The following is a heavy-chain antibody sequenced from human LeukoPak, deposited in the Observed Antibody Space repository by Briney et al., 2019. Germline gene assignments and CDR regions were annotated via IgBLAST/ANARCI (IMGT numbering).Heavy chain of an antibody. CDR3: ASGYSGSWYDYYYYYMDV. D-gene: IGHD6-13*01. CDR1: GGSISSSSYY. J-gene: IGHJ6*03. Sequence: SETLSLTCTVSGGSISSSSYYWGWIRQPPGKGLEWIGSIYYSGSTYYNPSLKSRVTISVDTSKNQFSLKLSSVTAADTAVYYCASGYSGSWYDYYYYYMDVWGKGTTVTISS. CDR2: IYYSGST. V-gene: IGHV4-39*07.